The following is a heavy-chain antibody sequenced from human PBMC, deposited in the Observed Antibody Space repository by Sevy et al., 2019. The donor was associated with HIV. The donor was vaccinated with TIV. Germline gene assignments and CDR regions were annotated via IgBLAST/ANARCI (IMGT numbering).Heavy chain of an antibody. CDR2: EAGSGGST. D-gene: IGHD2-21*02. CDR1: GFTLSIYA. CDR3: AKDLGDPVAFDI. J-gene: IGHJ3*02. V-gene: IGHV3-23*01. Sequence: GGSLRLSCAASGFTLSIYAMNWVRQAPGKGLEWVSGEAGSGGSTYHADSVKGRFTISRDDSKSTLYLQMNSLRAEDTAVYYCAKDLGDPVAFDIWGQGTMVTVSS.